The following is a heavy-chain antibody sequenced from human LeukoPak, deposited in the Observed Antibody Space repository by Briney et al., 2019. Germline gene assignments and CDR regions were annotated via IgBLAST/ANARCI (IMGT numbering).Heavy chain of an antibody. Sequence: GASVKVSCKASGYTFTSYYIHWVRQAPGQGLEWMGIINPSDGSTSYAQKFQGRVTMTRDTSTSTVYMELSSLRSEDTAVYYCARDRGGNYYDSSGYSRTLDYWGQGTLVTVSS. V-gene: IGHV1-46*01. CDR1: GYTFTSYY. CDR2: INPSDGST. D-gene: IGHD3-22*01. CDR3: ARDRGGNYYDSSGYSRTLDY. J-gene: IGHJ4*02.